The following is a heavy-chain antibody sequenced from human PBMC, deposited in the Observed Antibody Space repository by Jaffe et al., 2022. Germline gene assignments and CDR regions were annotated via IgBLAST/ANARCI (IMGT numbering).Heavy chain of an antibody. J-gene: IGHJ4*02. CDR2: IYPGDSDT. CDR3: VRRGILSNEKYYFDY. D-gene: IGHD3-10*01. V-gene: IGHV5-51*03. CDR1: GYRFTNYW. Sequence: EVQLVQSGAEVKKPGESLKISCKGSGYRFTNYWIGWVRQMPGKGLEWMGIIYPGDSDTRYSPSFQGQVTISADKSISTAYLQWSSLKASDTAMYYCVRRGILSNEKYYFDYWGQGTLVTVSS.